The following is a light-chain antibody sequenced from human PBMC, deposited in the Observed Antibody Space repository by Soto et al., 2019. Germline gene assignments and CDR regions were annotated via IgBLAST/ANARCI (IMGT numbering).Light chain of an antibody. J-gene: IGLJ2*01. CDR2: YDD. Sequence: QSVLTQPPSVSEAPRQRVTISCSGSSSNIGNNAVNWYQQLPGKAPKLLIYYDDLLPSGVSERFSGSKSGTSASLAISGLQSEDEADYYCAAWDDSLNGPVCGGGTKLTVL. CDR3: AAWDDSLNGPV. V-gene: IGLV1-36*01. CDR1: SSNIGNNA.